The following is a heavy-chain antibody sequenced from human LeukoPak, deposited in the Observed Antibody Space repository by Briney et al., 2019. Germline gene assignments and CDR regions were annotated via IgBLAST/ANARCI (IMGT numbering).Heavy chain of an antibody. J-gene: IGHJ4*02. Sequence: ESLKISCNGSGYSFTSYWIGWVRQMPGKGLEWMGIIYTVDSDTRYSPAFQAQVTISADKSIRTAYLQWSSLKASDTAIYYCATPYPLGSSGSDYCGQETLVTPS. D-gene: IGHD3-10*01. CDR3: ATPYPLGSSGSDY. CDR1: GYSFTSYW. V-gene: IGHV5-51*01. CDR2: IYTVDSDT.